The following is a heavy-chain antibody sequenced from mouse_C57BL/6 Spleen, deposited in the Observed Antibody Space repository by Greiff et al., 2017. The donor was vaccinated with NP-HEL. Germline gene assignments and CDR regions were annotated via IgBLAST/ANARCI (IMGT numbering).Heavy chain of an antibody. CDR3: ARGGYYFDY. CDR2: IYPGDGDT. Sequence: QVQLQESGAGLVKPGASVKLSCTASGYAFSSYWMSWVHQRPGKGLEWIGHIYPGDGDTNYNATFKGKATLTPAKSSSPAYMQLSSLTSEDYAVYFCARGGYYFDYWGQGTTLTVSA. J-gene: IGHJ2*01. CDR1: GYAFSSYW. V-gene: IGHV1-80*01.